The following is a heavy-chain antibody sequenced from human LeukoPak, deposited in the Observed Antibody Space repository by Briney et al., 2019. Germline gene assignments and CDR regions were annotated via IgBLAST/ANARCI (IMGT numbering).Heavy chain of an antibody. J-gene: IGHJ5*02. V-gene: IGHV4-39*07. CDR2: IYYTGTA. Sequence: NPSETLSLTCTVSGASIRGSDYYWDWIRQTPGKGLEWIAAIYYTGTAYYNPSLKSRVTISVDTSKNQFSLKVSSETAADTAVYYCVRDDAFVRGPIARNWFDPWGQGVLVTVSS. D-gene: IGHD3-10*01. CDR3: VRDDAFVRGPIARNWFDP. CDR1: GASIRGSDYY.